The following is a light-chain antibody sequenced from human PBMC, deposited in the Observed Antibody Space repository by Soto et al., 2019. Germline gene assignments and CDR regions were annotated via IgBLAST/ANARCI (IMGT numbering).Light chain of an antibody. Sequence: DIVLTQSPGTLSLSPGERATLSCRASQNVYSNYLAWYQQKPGHAPRLLIYAAFLRATGIPDRFSGSGSGTDFTLTISGLGPEDFAVYYCQQYDSSPRTFGQGTKVEIK. CDR2: AAF. CDR3: QQYDSSPRT. V-gene: IGKV3-20*01. J-gene: IGKJ1*01. CDR1: QNVYSNY.